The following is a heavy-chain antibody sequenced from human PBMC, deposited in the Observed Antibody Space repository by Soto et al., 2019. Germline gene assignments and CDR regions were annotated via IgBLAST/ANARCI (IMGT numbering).Heavy chain of an antibody. V-gene: IGHV3-23*01. CDR3: AKDQEEQWLDSYYFDY. Sequence: GGSLRLSCAASGFTFSSYAMSWVRQAPGKGLEWVSAISGSGGSTYYADSVKGRFTISRDNSKNTLYLQMNSLRAEDTAVYYCAKDQEEQWLDSYYFDYWGQGTLVTVSS. J-gene: IGHJ4*02. CDR1: GFTFSSYA. D-gene: IGHD6-19*01. CDR2: ISGSGGST.